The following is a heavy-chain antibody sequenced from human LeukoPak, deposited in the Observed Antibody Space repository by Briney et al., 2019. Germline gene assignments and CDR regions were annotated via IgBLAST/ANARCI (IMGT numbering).Heavy chain of an antibody. V-gene: IGHV4-4*02. Sequence: SETLSLTCAVSGGSISSSNWWSWVRQPPGKGLEWIGEIYHSGSTYYNPSLKSRVTISVDTSKNQFSLKLSSVTAADTAVYYCARVIPRQNYGDYDNWGQGTLVTVSS. CDR3: ARVIPRQNYGDYDN. J-gene: IGHJ4*02. D-gene: IGHD4-17*01. CDR1: GGSISSSNW. CDR2: IYHSGST.